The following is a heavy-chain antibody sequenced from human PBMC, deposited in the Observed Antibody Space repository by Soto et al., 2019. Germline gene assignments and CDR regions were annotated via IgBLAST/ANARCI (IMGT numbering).Heavy chain of an antibody. J-gene: IGHJ6*02. CDR3: AREMLAPTDYYYGLDV. V-gene: IGHV3-30-3*01. D-gene: IGHD3-10*02. Sequence: QVQLVESGGGVVQPGRSLRLSCAASGFTFSRHPMHWVRQAPGKGLEWVAIISFDGSNKFYADSVAGRFSISRDNSKNTLYLQLNSLRAEDTGMYYCAREMLAPTDYYYGLDVWGQGTTVTVSS. CDR2: ISFDGSNK. CDR1: GFTFSRHP.